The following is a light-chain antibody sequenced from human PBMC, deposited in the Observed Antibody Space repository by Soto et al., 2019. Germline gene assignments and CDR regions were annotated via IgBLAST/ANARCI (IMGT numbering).Light chain of an antibody. J-gene: IGKJ4*01. V-gene: IGKV3-11*01. CDR2: DAS. Sequence: EIVLTQSPATLSLSPGARATLSCRASQSVSRYLAWYQQKPGQAPRLLIYDASNMATGIPARFSGSGSGTDFTPIISSLEPEDFTVYYCQQRSNWPPLTFGRGTKVEIK. CDR1: QSVSRY. CDR3: QQRSNWPPLT.